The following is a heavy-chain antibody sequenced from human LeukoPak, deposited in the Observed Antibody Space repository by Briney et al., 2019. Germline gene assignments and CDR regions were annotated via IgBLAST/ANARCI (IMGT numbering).Heavy chain of an antibody. CDR2: IYTSGST. CDR1: GGSISSYY. Sequence: PSETLSLTCTVSGGSISSYYWSWLRQPAGKGLEWIGRIYTSGSTNYNPSPKSRVTMSVDTSKNQFSLKLSSVTAADTAVYYCARARTGTELYYYYYYMDVWGKGTTVTVSS. J-gene: IGHJ6*03. D-gene: IGHD1-7*01. V-gene: IGHV4-4*07. CDR3: ARARTGTELYYYYYYMDV.